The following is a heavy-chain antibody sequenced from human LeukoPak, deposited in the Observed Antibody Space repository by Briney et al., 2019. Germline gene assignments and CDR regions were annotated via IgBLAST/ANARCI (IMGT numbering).Heavy chain of an antibody. J-gene: IGHJ4*02. CDR1: GFTFSSYA. D-gene: IGHD4-11*01. V-gene: IGHV3-21*01. CDR2: ISSSSSYI. CDR3: AREGGYSNYVYFDY. Sequence: AGGSLRLSCADSGFTFSSYAMNWVRQAPGKGLEWVSSISSSSSYIYYADSVKGRFTISRDNAKNSLYLQMNSLRAEDTAVYYCAREGGYSNYVYFDYWGQGTLVTVSS.